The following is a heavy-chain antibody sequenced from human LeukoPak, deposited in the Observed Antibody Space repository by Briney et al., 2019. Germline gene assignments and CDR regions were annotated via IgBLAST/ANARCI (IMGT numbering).Heavy chain of an antibody. D-gene: IGHD2-2*01. CDR2: INARGDT. Sequence: SETLSLTCAVYGWSFNYYYWNWIRQPPGKGLEWIGEINARGDTNFNPSLKSRVTISVDTSKSQFSLRLTSTIAADTAVYYCARGKVPSARGYNWFDPWGQGTLVTVSS. CDR1: GWSFNYYY. CDR3: ARGKVPSARGYNWFDP. V-gene: IGHV4-34*01. J-gene: IGHJ5*02.